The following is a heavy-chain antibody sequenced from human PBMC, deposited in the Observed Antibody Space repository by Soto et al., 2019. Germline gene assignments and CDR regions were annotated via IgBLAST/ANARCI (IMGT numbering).Heavy chain of an antibody. V-gene: IGHV3-30*18. CDR1: GFTFSSYG. CDR2: ISYDGSNK. CDR3: AKVVGATKGYAFDI. D-gene: IGHD1-26*01. J-gene: IGHJ3*02. Sequence: PGGSLRLSCAASGFTFSSYGMHWVRQAPGKGLEWVAVISYDGSNKYYADSVKGRFTTSRDNSKNTLYLQMNSLRAEDTAVYYCAKVVGATKGYAFDIWGQGTMVTVSS.